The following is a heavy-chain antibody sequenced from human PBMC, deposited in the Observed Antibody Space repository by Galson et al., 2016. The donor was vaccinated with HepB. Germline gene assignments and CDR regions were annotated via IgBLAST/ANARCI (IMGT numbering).Heavy chain of an antibody. J-gene: IGHJ3*02. V-gene: IGHV1-69*13. CDR3: ARGLSGYYGSGTYYTDEGAFDI. CDR1: GGTFSYYA. D-gene: IGHD3-10*01. CDR2: IIPIFGKA. Sequence: SVKVSCKASGGTFSYYAISWVRQAPGQGLEWMGGIIPIFGKADYAQKFQGRVTITADDSTSTAYMELNSLRAEDTAVYYCARGLSGYYGSGTYYTDEGAFDIWGQGTMVTVSS.